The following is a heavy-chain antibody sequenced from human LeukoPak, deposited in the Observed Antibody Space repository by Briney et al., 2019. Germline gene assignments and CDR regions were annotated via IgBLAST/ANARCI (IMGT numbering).Heavy chain of an antibody. Sequence: PSETLSLTCTVFGGSISSSAYFWGWIRQPPGKGLEWVGSIPYSGSTYYNPSLKSRVTISVDTSKNQFSLKLSSVTAADTAVYYCVRIDGGRYLGPFDYWGQGTLVTVSS. V-gene: IGHV4-39*01. D-gene: IGHD1-26*01. CDR2: IPYSGST. J-gene: IGHJ4*02. CDR1: GGSISSSAYF. CDR3: VRIDGGRYLGPFDY.